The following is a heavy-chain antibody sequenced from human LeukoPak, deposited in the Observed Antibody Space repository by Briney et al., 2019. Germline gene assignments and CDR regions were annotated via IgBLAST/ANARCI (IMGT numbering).Heavy chain of an antibody. CDR1: GFSLRNYS. V-gene: IGHV3-48*01. CDR3: ARGEITIFGVAQAIGY. CDR2: LSSSTPAK. Sequence: GGSLRLSCAAFGFSLRNYSMHWVRQAPGKGLEWVSALSSSTPAKYYADSVKGRFTISRDNAKNSLYLQMNSLRAEDTAVYYCARGEITIFGVAQAIGYWGQGTLVTVSS. D-gene: IGHD3-3*01. J-gene: IGHJ4*02.